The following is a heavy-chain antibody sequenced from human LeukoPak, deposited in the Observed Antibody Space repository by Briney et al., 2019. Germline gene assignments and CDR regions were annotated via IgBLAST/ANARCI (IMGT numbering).Heavy chain of an antibody. CDR1: GFTFTKYW. V-gene: IGHV3-7*01. D-gene: IGHD1-14*01. Sequence: GGSLRLSCAASGFTFTKYWMTWVRQAPGKGLEWVGNIKQDGSDKNYMDSVKGRFTISRDNTKNSVYLQMSSLRAEDAAVYYCAREVWGPEYWGQGTLVTVSS. J-gene: IGHJ4*02. CDR3: AREVWGPEY. CDR2: IKQDGSDK.